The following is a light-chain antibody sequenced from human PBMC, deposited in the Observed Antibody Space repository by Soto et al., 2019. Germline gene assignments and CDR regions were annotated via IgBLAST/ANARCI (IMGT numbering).Light chain of an antibody. CDR1: QSVSSY. CDR3: QKRSNWPLT. CDR2: DAS. J-gene: IGKJ5*01. Sequence: EIVLTQSPATLSLSPGERATLSCRASQSVSSYLGWYQQKPGQAPRLLIYDASNRATGIPARFSGSGSGTDFTLTIRSIEPEDFAVYYCQKRSNWPLTFGQGKRLEIK. V-gene: IGKV3-11*01.